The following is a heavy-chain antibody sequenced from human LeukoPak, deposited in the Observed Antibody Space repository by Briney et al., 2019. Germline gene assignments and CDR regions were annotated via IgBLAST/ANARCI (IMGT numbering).Heavy chain of an antibody. CDR2: ITSSSSHM. CDR1: GFTLSTYT. D-gene: IGHD1-26*01. V-gene: IGHV3-21*01. J-gene: IGHJ5*01. CDR3: ARSVGLDS. Sequence: GGSLRLSCAAFGFTLSTYTMNWVRQAPGKGLEWVSSITSSSSHMYYADSVKGRFTISRDNAENSLHLQMNSLRAEDTAIYYCARSVGLDSWGQGTLVTVSS.